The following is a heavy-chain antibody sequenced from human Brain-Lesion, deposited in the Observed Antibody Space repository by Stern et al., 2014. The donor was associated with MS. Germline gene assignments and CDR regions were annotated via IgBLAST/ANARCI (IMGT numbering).Heavy chain of an antibody. CDR2: ISGSGGSP. V-gene: IGHV3-23*04. Sequence: VQLVQSGGGLVQPGGSLRLSCAASGFTLSSYAMNWVRQAPGKGLEWVSGISGSGGSPYYADSVKGRFTISRDNSKNTLYLQMNSLRAEDTAVYYCAKDRGYCSSTSCYTLAGTGDFDYWGQGTLVTVSS. J-gene: IGHJ4*02. CDR1: GFTLSSYA. D-gene: IGHD2-2*02. CDR3: AKDRGYCSSTSCYTLAGTGDFDY.